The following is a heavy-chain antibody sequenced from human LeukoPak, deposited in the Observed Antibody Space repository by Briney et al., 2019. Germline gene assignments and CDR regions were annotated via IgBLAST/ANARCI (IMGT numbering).Heavy chain of an antibody. CDR1: GGSISSYY. J-gene: IGHJ6*03. CDR2: IYYSGST. D-gene: IGHD1-14*01. V-gene: IGHV4-59*01. CDR3: ARDFRTHMDV. Sequence: TSETLSLTCTVSGGSISSYYWSWIRQPPGKGLEWIGYIYYSGSTNYNPSLKSRVTISVDTSKNQFSLKLSSVTAADTAVYYCARDFRTHMDVWGKGTTVTVSS.